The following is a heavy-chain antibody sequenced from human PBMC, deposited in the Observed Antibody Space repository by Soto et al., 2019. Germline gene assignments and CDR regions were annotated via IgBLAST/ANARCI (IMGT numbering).Heavy chain of an antibody. CDR2: LSSSGEKT. CDR1: GLNFAGYA. V-gene: IGHV3-23*01. Sequence: EVRLSESGGGLARPGGSLRLSCEASGLNFAGYAMSWVRQAPGKGLDWVSSLSSSGEKTYYSDSVRCRFTISRDNTKNTVYLQMNTLSADDTAVYFCAKESLFPSIQGIITNWGQGVVVNVSS. D-gene: IGHD2-2*01. J-gene: IGHJ4*02. CDR3: AKESLFPSIQGIITN.